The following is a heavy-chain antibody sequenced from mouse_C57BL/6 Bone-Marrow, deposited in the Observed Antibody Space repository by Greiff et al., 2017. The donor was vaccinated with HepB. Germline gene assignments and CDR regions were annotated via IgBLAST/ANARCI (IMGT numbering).Heavy chain of an antibody. CDR2: ISNGGGST. D-gene: IGHD1-1*01. CDR3: ARHVSSWYFDV. CDR1: GFTFSDYY. Sequence: EVNLVESGGGLVQPGGSLKLSCAASGFTFSDYYMYWVRQTPEKRLEWVAYISNGGGSTYYPDTVKGRFTISRDNAKNTLYLQMSRLKSEDTAMYYCARHVSSWYFDVWGTGTTVTVSS. J-gene: IGHJ1*03. V-gene: IGHV5-12*01.